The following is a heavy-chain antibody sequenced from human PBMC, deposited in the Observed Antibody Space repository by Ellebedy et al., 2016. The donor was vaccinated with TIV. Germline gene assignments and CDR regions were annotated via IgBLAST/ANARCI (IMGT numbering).Heavy chain of an antibody. V-gene: IGHV4-59*01. J-gene: IGHJ4*02. CDR3: ARHPNVPVIEGGFDY. Sequence: SETLSLXXAVSGDSINYYYWGWIRQPPGKGLEWIGYIYYTGITLYSTSLRSRVTMSVDTSKNQFSLKLTSLTSADTAVYYCARHPNVPVIEGGFDYWGQGTLVTVSS. D-gene: IGHD3-16*02. CDR1: GDSINYYY. CDR2: IYYTGIT.